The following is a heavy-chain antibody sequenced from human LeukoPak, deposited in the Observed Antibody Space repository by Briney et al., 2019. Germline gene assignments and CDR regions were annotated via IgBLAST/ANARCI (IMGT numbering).Heavy chain of an antibody. CDR3: AREPYCGGDCFSGWFDP. J-gene: IGHJ5*02. D-gene: IGHD2-21*01. V-gene: IGHV1-69*05. CDR1: GGTFSSYA. Sequence: AASVKVSCKASGGTFSSYAISWVRQAPGQGLEWMGGIIPIFGTANYAQKFQGRVTITTDESTSTAYMELSSLRSEDTAVYYCAREPYCGGDCFSGWFDPWGQGTLVTVSS. CDR2: IIPIFGTA.